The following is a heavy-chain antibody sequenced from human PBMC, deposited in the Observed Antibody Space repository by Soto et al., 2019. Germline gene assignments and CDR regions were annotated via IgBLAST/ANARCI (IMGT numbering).Heavy chain of an antibody. J-gene: IGHJ4*02. CDR2: VYPGESDI. V-gene: IGHV5-51*01. Sequence: VESPKISCKVSGYTFANYWISCFLQMPVKVLEWMGIVYPGESDIRYSPSFQGQVTISADRSINTAYLQWSSLKASDTAMYFCARRNSDWNYIDFWGQGTLVTVSS. D-gene: IGHD3-9*01. CDR3: ARRNSDWNYIDF. CDR1: GYTFANYW.